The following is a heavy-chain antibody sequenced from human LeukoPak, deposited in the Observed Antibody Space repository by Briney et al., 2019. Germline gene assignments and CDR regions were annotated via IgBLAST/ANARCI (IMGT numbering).Heavy chain of an antibody. Sequence: ASVTVPCKASGYTFTGYYRHWVRQAPGQGLEWMGWINPNSGGTNYAQRFQGRVTMTRDTSISTAYMELSRLRSDDTAVFYCARGDGSYPWFDPWGQGTLVTVSS. CDR1: GYTFTGYY. CDR2: INPNSGGT. V-gene: IGHV1-2*02. CDR3: ARGDGSYPWFDP. D-gene: IGHD1-26*01. J-gene: IGHJ5*02.